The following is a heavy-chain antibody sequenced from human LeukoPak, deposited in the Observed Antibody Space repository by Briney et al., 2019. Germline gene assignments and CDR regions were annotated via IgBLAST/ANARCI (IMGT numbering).Heavy chain of an antibody. D-gene: IGHD3-10*01. CDR3: TTVTMVREIN. CDR2: IKSKGDGGTT. J-gene: IGHJ4*02. Sequence: KTGGSLRLSCAASGFTFGYAYMNWVRQAPGKGPEWVGRIKSKGDGGTTDYAAPVKGRFTISRDDSKNMLYLQMNSLTTEDTAVYYCTTVTMVREINWGQGTLVTVSS. V-gene: IGHV3-15*01. CDR1: GFTFGYAY.